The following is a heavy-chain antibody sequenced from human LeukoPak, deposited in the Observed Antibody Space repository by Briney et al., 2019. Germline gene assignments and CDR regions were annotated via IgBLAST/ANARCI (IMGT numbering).Heavy chain of an antibody. CDR3: ARDLEVLKPPR. D-gene: IGHD2-8*02. J-gene: IGHJ4*02. CDR1: GFIFNTYS. Sequence: GGSLRLSCAASGFIFNTYSMNWVRQAPGKGLEWLGYINSRSTIYYADSVKGRFTISRDNAKNSLYLQMNSLRAEDTAVYYCARDLEVLKPPRWGQGTLVTVSS. V-gene: IGHV3-48*04. CDR2: INSRSTI.